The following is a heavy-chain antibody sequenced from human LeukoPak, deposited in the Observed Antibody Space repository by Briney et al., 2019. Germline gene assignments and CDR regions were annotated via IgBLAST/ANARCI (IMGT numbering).Heavy chain of an antibody. CDR1: GLTFSTYW. CDR2: INSDGRST. V-gene: IGHV3-74*01. J-gene: IGHJ4*02. D-gene: IGHD6-19*01. Sequence: PGGSLRLSCAASGLTFSTYWMHWVRQAPGKWLVWVSRINSDGRSTTYADLVKGRFTISRDNAKNTLYLQMNSLRAEDTAVYYCAREGTSGWYYFDYWGQGTLVTVSS. CDR3: AREGTSGWYYFDY.